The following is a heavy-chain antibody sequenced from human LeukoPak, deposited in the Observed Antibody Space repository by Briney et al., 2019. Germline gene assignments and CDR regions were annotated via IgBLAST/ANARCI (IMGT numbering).Heavy chain of an antibody. CDR2: ISSSGSTI. V-gene: IGHV3-48*04. CDR1: GFTFSSYG. Sequence: GGTLRLSCAASGFTFSSYGMSWVRQAPGKWLEWVSYISSSGSTIYYADSVKGRFTISRDNAKNSLYLQMNSLRAEDTAVYYCAELGITMIGGVWGKGTSVTISS. J-gene: IGHJ6*04. CDR3: AELGITMIGGV. D-gene: IGHD3-10*02.